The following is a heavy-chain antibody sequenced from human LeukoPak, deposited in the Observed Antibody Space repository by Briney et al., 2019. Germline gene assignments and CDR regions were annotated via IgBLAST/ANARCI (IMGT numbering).Heavy chain of an antibody. CDR1: GGTFSSYA. J-gene: IGHJ6*02. V-gene: IGHV1-69*04. D-gene: IGHD5-18*01. Sequence: SVKVSCKASGGTFSSYAISWVRQAPGQGLEWMGRIIPILGIANYAQKFQGRVTITADKSTSTAYMELSSLRSDDTAVYYCARDYRGYSYGPYYYYYYGMDVWGQGTTVTVSS. CDR2: IIPILGIA. CDR3: ARDYRGYSYGPYYYYYYGMDV.